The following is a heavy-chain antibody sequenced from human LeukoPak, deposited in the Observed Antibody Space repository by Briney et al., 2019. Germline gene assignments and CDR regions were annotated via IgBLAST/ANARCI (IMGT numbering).Heavy chain of an antibody. CDR2: ISSSSSYI. D-gene: IGHD3-22*01. V-gene: IGHV3-21*01. CDR3: ASSSGYYGSRYYFDY. J-gene: IGHJ4*02. CDR1: GFTFSSYS. Sequence: AEGSLRLSCAASGFTFSSYSMNWVRQAPGKGLEWVSSISSSSSYIYYADSVKGRFTISRDNAKNSLYLQMNSLRAEDTAVYYCASSSGYYGSRYYFDYWGQGTLVTVSS.